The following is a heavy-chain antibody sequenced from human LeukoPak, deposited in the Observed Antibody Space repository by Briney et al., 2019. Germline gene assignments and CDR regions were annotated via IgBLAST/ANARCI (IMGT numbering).Heavy chain of an antibody. D-gene: IGHD3-9*01. J-gene: IGHJ6*04. CDR3: AGGDYDILCGYPYGYYYYGMDV. Sequence: GGSLRLSCAASGFTFSDYYMSWIRQAPGKGLEWVSYINSSGSYTNYADSVKGRFTISRDNAKNSLYLQMNSLRAEDTAVYYCAGGDYDILCGYPYGYYYYGMDVWGKGTTVTVSS. CDR1: GFTFSDYY. CDR2: INSSGSYT. V-gene: IGHV3-11*06.